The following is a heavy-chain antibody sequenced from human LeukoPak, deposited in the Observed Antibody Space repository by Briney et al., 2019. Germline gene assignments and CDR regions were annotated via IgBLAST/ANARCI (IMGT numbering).Heavy chain of an antibody. CDR3: AKSRPLGDYDRPAGFDY. V-gene: IGHV3-23*01. CDR1: GFTFSSYA. CDR2: ISGSGGST. Sequence: GGSLRLSCAASGFTFSSYAMSWVRQAPGKGLEWVSAISGSGGSTYYADSVKGRFTISRDNSKNTLYLQMNSLRAEDTAVYYCAKSRPLGDYDRPAGFDYWGQGTLVTVSS. D-gene: IGHD3-22*01. J-gene: IGHJ4*02.